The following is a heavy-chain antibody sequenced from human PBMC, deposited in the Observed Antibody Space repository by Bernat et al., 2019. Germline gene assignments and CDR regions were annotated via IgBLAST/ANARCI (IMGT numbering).Heavy chain of an antibody. CDR2: INAGNGNT. V-gene: IGHV1-3*01. D-gene: IGHD3-16*02. Sequence: QVQLVQSGAEGKKPGASVKVCCKASGYTFTSYAMHWVRQAPGQRLEWMGWINAGNGNTKYSQKFQGRVTITRDTSASTAYMELSSLRSEDTAVYYCARDQYPLNYDYIWGSYRSTLGYWGQGTLFTVSS. J-gene: IGHJ4*02. CDR3: ARDQYPLNYDYIWGSYRSTLGY. CDR1: GYTFTSYA.